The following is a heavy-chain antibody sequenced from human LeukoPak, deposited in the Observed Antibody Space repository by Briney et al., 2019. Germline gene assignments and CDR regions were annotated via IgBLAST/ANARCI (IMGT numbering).Heavy chain of an antibody. CDR3: AREEEYYYGSGSSPY. J-gene: IGHJ4*02. V-gene: IGHV1-69*13. D-gene: IGHD3-10*01. Sequence: GAPVKVSCKASGGTFSSYAISWVRQAPGQGLEWMGGIIPIFGTANYAQKFQGRVTITADESTSTAYMELSSLRSEDTAVYYCAREEEYYYGSGSSPYWGQGTLVTVSS. CDR2: IIPIFGTA. CDR1: GGTFSSYA.